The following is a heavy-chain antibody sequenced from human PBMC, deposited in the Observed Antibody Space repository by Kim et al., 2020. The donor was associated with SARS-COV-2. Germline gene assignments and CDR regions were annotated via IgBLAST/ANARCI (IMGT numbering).Heavy chain of an antibody. Sequence: TLSLTCTVSGGSISSGSYYWSWIRQPAGKGLEWIGRIYTSGSTNYNPSLKSRVTISVDTSKNQFSLKLSSVTAADTAVYYCAVEGLVSAFIDIWGQGTMVTVSS. J-gene: IGHJ3*02. CDR1: GGSISSGSYY. CDR2: IYTSGST. V-gene: IGHV4-61*02. D-gene: IGHD3-9*01. CDR3: AVEGLVSAFIDI.